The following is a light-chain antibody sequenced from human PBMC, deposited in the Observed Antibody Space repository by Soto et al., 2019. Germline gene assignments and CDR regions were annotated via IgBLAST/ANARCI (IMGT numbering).Light chain of an antibody. V-gene: IGKV3-20*01. CDR1: QSVSSYS. Sequence: EIVLTQSPGTLSLSPGERATLSCRASQSVSSYSLAWYQQKPAQAPRLLIFGASSRATGIPGRFSGSGSGTDFTLTISRLEPDDFAVYYCQQYGSSPYTCGQWTKLEIK. CDR2: GAS. CDR3: QQYGSSPYT. J-gene: IGKJ2*01.